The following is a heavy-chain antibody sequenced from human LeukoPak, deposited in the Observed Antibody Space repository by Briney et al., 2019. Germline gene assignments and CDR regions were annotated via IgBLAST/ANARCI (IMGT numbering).Heavy chain of an antibody. J-gene: IGHJ6*02. Sequence: PGGSLRLSCAASGFTFSSYAMSWVRQAPGKGLEWVSAISGSGGSTYYADSVKGRFTISRDNSKNTLYLQMNSLRAEDTAVYYCAKASAAAGWALIYYYYGMDVWGQGTTVTVSS. CDR3: AKASAAAGWALIYYYYGMDV. V-gene: IGHV3-23*01. CDR1: GFTFSSYA. CDR2: ISGSGGST. D-gene: IGHD6-13*01.